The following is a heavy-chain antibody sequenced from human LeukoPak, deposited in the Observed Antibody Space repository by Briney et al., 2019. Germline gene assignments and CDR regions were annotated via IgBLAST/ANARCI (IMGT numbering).Heavy chain of an antibody. J-gene: IGHJ4*02. CDR2: IYSGGST. Sequence: GGSLRLSCAASGFTVSSNYMSWVRQAPGKGLEWVSVIYSGGSTYYADSVKGRFTISRDNSKNTLYLQMNSLRAEDTAVYYCARYGGYAFYYFDYWGQGTLSPSPQ. CDR3: ARYGGYAFYYFDY. CDR1: GFTVSSNY. V-gene: IGHV3-53*01. D-gene: IGHD5-12*01.